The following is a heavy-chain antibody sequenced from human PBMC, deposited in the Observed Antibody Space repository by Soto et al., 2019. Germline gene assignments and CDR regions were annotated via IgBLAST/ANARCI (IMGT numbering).Heavy chain of an antibody. CDR2: ISYDGSNQ. J-gene: IGHJ4*02. CDR1: GFTFNIYG. V-gene: IGHV3-30*18. Sequence: GGSLRLSCAASGFTFNIYGMHWVRQAPDKGLEWVALISYDGSNQYYADSVKGRLTISRDNSKNTLFLQMNSLRADDTAVYYCAKDQASGQGSFDSWGQGTLVTVSS. CDR3: AKDQASGQGSFDS.